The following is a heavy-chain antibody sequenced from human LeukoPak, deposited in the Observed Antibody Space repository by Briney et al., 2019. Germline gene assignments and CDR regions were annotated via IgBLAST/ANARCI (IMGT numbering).Heavy chain of an antibody. CDR1: DGSISSSSYY. V-gene: IGHV4-39*07. CDR3: ARPDGWGYALDY. D-gene: IGHD5-18*01. Sequence: SETLSLTCTVSDGSISSSSYYWGWIRQPPGKGLEWIGSIYYSGSTYYNPSLKSRVTISVDTSKNQFSLKLSSVTAADTAVYYCARPDGWGYALDYWGQGTLVTVSS. J-gene: IGHJ4*02. CDR2: IYYSGST.